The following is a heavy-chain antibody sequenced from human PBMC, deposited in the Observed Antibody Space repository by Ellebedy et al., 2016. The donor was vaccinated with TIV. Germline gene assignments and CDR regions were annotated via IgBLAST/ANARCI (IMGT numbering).Heavy chain of an antibody. J-gene: IGHJ5*02. V-gene: IGHV5-51*01. CDR1: GYTFTNYW. CDR2: IYPRDSDT. CDR3: ARMVYGSGWDGYFDP. D-gene: IGHD6-19*01. Sequence: GESLKISCKASGYTFTNYWIAWVRQRPGKGLEWMGFIYPRDSDTRYSPSSQGQVTISADKSINTVSLQWRSLEASDTAVYYCARMVYGSGWDGYFDPWGQGTLVTVSS.